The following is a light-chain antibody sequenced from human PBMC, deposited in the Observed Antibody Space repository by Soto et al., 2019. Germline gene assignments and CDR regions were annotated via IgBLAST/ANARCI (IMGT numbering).Light chain of an antibody. V-gene: IGKV1-39*01. Sequence: DIQMTQSPSSLSASVGDRVTVTCRASQTTSTYLNWYQQNSGKAPKLLIYAASTLQSGVPSRFSGSGSGTDFTLTISSLQPEDFATYYCQQSSGIPYTFGQGTKLEIK. CDR1: QTTSTY. J-gene: IGKJ2*01. CDR2: AAS. CDR3: QQSSGIPYT.